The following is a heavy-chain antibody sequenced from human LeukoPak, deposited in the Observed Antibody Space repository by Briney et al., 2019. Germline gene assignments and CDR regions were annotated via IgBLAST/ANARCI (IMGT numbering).Heavy chain of an antibody. Sequence: GGSLRLSCAASGFTFNNYAVSWVRQAPGQGLEWVSLIRGSTYYADSVKGRFTISRDNSQKTVYLQMNSLRAEDTALYYCAKDLGGSTDYWGQGTLVTVSS. CDR3: AKDLGGSTDY. J-gene: IGHJ4*02. D-gene: IGHD5-12*01. V-gene: IGHV3-23*01. CDR2: IRGST. CDR1: GFTFNNYA.